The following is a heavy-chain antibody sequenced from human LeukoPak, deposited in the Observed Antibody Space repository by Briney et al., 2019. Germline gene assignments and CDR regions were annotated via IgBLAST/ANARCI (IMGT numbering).Heavy chain of an antibody. CDR1: GYSISISYY. V-gene: IGHV4-38-2*02. CDR3: AKSNGYGLIDI. Sequence: SETLSLTCTVSGYSISISYYWGWIRQPPGKGLEWIGNIFYSGSTYYSPSLKSRVTISLDTSRNQFSLKLNSVTAADTAVYYCAKSNGYGLIDIWGQGTMVTVSS. J-gene: IGHJ3*02. CDR2: IFYSGST. D-gene: IGHD3-22*01.